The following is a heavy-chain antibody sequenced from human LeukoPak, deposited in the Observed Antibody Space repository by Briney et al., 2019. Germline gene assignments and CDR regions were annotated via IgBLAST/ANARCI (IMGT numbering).Heavy chain of an antibody. CDR1: GFTFSSHL. D-gene: IGHD1-14*01. Sequence: GGSLRLSCAASGFTFSSHLMHWVRHAQGTGLVWVSSVKSDGTATNYADSVKGRFTISRDNAKNTLYLQMNSLRVEDTAVYYCVRKFATGDWGQGTLVTVSS. V-gene: IGHV3-74*01. CDR2: VKSDGTAT. CDR3: VRKFATGD. J-gene: IGHJ4*02.